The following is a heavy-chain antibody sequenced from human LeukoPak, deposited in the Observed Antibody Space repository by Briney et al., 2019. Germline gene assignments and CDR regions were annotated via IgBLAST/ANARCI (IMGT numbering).Heavy chain of an antibody. D-gene: IGHD2-15*01. V-gene: IGHV3-33*06. CDR2: IWYDGSNK. J-gene: IGHJ4*02. CDR1: GFTFSSYG. Sequence: GGSLRLSCAASGFTFSSYGMHRVRQAPGKGLEWVAVIWYDGSNKYYADSVKGRFTISRDNSKNTLYLQMNSLRAEDTAVYYCAKEAAYCSGGSCYFRNFDYWGQGTLVTVSS. CDR3: AKEAAYCSGGSCYFRNFDY.